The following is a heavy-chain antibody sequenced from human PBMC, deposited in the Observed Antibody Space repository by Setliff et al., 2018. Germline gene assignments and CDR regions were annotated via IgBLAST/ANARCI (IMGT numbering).Heavy chain of an antibody. D-gene: IGHD3-16*01. CDR1: GFSFSDYY. CDR3: ARGGMMGAFDI. CDR2: IKQDGSEK. Sequence: GGSLRLSCAASGFSFSDYYMSWVRQAPGKGLEWVANIKQDGSEKYYVDSVKGRFTISRDNAKNSLYLQMNSLRAEDTAVYYCARGGMMGAFDIWGQGTMVTVSS. J-gene: IGHJ3*02. V-gene: IGHV3-7*01.